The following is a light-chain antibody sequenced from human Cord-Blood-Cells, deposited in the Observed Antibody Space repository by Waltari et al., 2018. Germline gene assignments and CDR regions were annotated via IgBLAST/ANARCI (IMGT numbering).Light chain of an antibody. V-gene: IGKV1-39*01. CDR2: AAS. Sequence: DIQMTQSPSSLSASVGDRDTTTCRASQSMSSDLSSYQQKPGKAPKLLIYAASSLQRGVPSRFSGSGSGTAFTPPISSLQPENFATYYCQQSYSTPRTFGQGTKVEIK. J-gene: IGKJ1*01. CDR3: QQSYSTPRT. CDR1: QSMSSD.